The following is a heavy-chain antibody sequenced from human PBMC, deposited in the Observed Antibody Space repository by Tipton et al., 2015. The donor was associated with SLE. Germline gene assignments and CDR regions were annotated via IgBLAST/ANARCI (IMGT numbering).Heavy chain of an antibody. CDR1: GFTFSSYE. Sequence: SLRLSCTASGFTFSSYEMNWVRQAPGKGLEWVSYISSSGTTKYYADSVKGRFTISRDNAKNSLYLQMNSLRAEDTAVYYCARERYYDSSGYCYWGQGTLVTVSS. CDR2: ISSSGTTK. J-gene: IGHJ4*02. V-gene: IGHV3-48*03. CDR3: ARERYYDSSGYCY. D-gene: IGHD3-22*01.